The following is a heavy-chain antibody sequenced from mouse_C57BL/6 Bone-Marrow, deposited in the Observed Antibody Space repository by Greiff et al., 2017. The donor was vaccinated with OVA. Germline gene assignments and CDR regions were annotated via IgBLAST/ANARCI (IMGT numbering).Heavy chain of an antibody. CDR1: GYTFTDYY. CDR2: IFPGSGST. CDR3: AREGYEGLYFDY. V-gene: IGHV1-75*01. D-gene: IGHD2-2*01. J-gene: IGHJ2*01. Sequence: QVQLQQSGPELVKPGASVKISCKASGYTFTDYYINWVKQNPGQGLEWIGWIFPGSGSTYYNEKFKGKATLTVDKSSSTAYMLLSSLTSEDSAVYFWAREGYEGLYFDYWGQGTTLTVSS.